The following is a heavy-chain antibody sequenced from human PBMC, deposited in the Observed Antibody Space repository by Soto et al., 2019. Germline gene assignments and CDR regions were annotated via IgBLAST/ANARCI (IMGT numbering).Heavy chain of an antibody. CDR3: VCGGKFMIF. CDR2: MDQDGSET. V-gene: IGHV3-7*01. J-gene: IGHJ4*02. CDR1: GFTFSTYW. Sequence: EVQLVESGGGLVQPGGSLRLSCAASGFTFSTYWMTWVRQPPGKGLEWVANMDQDGSETYYVDSVRGRFTVSRDNAKNSLYLQMNCLRVEDTAVYYCVCGGKFMIFWGQGTLVTVSP. D-gene: IGHD3-16*01.